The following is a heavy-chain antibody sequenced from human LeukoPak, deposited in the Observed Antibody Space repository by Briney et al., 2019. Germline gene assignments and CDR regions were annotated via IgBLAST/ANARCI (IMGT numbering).Heavy chain of an antibody. CDR1: GLTFSSYA. J-gene: IGHJ4*02. V-gene: IGHV3-23*01. Sequence: GGSLRLSCAASGLTFSSYAMSWVRQAPGKGLEWVSTVSGSGDSTWYADSVKGRFTISRDNSKSTLYLQMNSLRAEDTAVYYCAKSPYIASHIDFDYWGQGTLVTVSS. CDR2: VSGSGDST. CDR3: AKSPYIASHIDFDY. D-gene: IGHD3-16*01.